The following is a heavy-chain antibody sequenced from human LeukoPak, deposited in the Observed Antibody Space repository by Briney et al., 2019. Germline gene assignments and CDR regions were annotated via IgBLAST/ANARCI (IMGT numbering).Heavy chain of an antibody. D-gene: IGHD1-26*01. V-gene: IGHV3-33*08. Sequence: GGSLRLSCAASGFTFSNYGMNWVRQAPGKGLEWVAVIWYDGSNKYYADSVKGRFTISRDNSNNTLYLQMNSLRAEDTAVYYCARDRIVGATRGGDFDYWGQGTLVTVSS. J-gene: IGHJ4*02. CDR1: GFTFSNYG. CDR2: IWYDGSNK. CDR3: ARDRIVGATRGGDFDY.